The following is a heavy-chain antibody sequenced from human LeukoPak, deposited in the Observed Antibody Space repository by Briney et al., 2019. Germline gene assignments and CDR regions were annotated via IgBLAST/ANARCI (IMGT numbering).Heavy chain of an antibody. Sequence: AGRSLRLSCAASGFTFDDYAMNWVRHAPGKGLEWVSGITWNSGSTGYADSVKGRLTISRDNAKNSLYLQMNSLRAEDTALYYCAKDTRYSYGYGMDVWGQGTTVTVSS. CDR3: AKDTRYSYGYGMDV. CDR1: GFTFDDYA. V-gene: IGHV3-9*01. D-gene: IGHD5-18*01. CDR2: ITWNSGST. J-gene: IGHJ6*02.